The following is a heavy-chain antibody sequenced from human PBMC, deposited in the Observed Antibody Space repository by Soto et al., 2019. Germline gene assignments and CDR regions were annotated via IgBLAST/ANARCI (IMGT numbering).Heavy chain of an antibody. Sequence: EVQLVESGGGLVQPGRSLRLSCAASGFTFDDFAMHWVRQAPGKGLEWVSGISWNGDRIGYADSAKGRFTISRDNAKNSLYLQMDSLRAEDTALYYCAKGGFGTFGWDQGTLVTVSS. CDR1: GFTFDDFA. D-gene: IGHD2-15*01. CDR3: AKGGFGTFG. CDR2: ISWNGDRI. J-gene: IGHJ4*02. V-gene: IGHV3-9*01.